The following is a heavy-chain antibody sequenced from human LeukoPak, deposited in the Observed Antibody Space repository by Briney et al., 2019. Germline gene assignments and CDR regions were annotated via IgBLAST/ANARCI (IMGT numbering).Heavy chain of an antibody. V-gene: IGHV3-23*01. CDR1: GITFSSYG. J-gene: IGHJ5*02. Sequence: PGGSLRLSCAASGITFSSYGMSWVRQAPGKGLEWVSSISSTGGTTYYADSVKGRFTISRDNSKNTLYLQMNSLRAEDTAIYYCVRAYHPGGWFDPWGQGTLVTVSS. CDR2: ISSTGGTT. CDR3: VRAYHPGGWFDP. D-gene: IGHD2-21*01.